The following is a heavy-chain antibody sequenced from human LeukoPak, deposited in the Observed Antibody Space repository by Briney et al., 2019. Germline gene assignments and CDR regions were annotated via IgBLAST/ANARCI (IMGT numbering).Heavy chain of an antibody. Sequence: ASVKVSCKASGYTFTGYYMHWVRQAPGQGLEWMGWINPNSGGTNYAQKLQGRVTMTTDTSTSTAYMELRSLRSDDTAVYYCARKVKYYYGSGSYYDYYYYYMDVWGKGTTVTISS. J-gene: IGHJ6*03. CDR3: ARKVKYYYGSGSYYDYYYYYMDV. CDR1: GYTFTGYY. D-gene: IGHD3-10*01. CDR2: INPNSGGT. V-gene: IGHV1-2*02.